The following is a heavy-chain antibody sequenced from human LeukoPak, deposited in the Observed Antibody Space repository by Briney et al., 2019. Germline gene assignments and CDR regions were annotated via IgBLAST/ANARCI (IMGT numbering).Heavy chain of an antibody. CDR3: ARGGPMYYYDSSGYYDY. V-gene: IGHV1-2*04. J-gene: IGHJ4*02. D-gene: IGHD3-22*01. CDR2: INPNSGGT. CDR1: GYTFTGYY. Sequence: GASVKVSCKASGYTFTGYYMHWVRQAPGQGLEWMGWINPNSGGTNYAQKFQSWVTMTRDTSISTAYMELSRLRSDDTAVYYCARGGPMYYYDSSGYYDYWGQGTLVTVSS.